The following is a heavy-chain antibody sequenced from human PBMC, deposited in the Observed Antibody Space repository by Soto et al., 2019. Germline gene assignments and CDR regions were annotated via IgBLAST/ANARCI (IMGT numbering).Heavy chain of an antibody. D-gene: IGHD5-18*01. CDR2: IYPGGSDT. Sequence: PGESLKISCKGSGYNFANYWIGWVRQMPGKGLEWMGIIYPGGSDTRYSPSFQGQVTISADKSINTAYLQWSSLKASDTAMYYCARCVDTTNRFDYWGQGTLVTVSS. CDR1: GYNFANYW. J-gene: IGHJ5*01. CDR3: ARCVDTTNRFDY. V-gene: IGHV5-51*01.